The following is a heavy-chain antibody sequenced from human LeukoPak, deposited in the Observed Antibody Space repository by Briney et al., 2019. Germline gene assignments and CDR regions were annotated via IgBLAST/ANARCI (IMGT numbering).Heavy chain of an antibody. J-gene: IGHJ6*03. CDR1: GFTFSSYA. CDR2: ISYDGSNK. D-gene: IGHD2-2*01. Sequence: PGGSLRLSCAASGFTFSSYAMHWVRQAPGKGLEWVAVISYDGSNKYYADSVKGRFTISRDNSKNTLYLQMNSLRAEDTAVYYCARDYQLLRGYYYYMDVWGKGTTVTVSS. V-gene: IGHV3-30-3*01. CDR3: ARDYQLLRGYYYYMDV.